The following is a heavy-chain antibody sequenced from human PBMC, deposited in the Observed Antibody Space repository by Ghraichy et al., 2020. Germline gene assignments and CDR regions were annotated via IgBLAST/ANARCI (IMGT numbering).Heavy chain of an antibody. CDR2: IYHSGST. D-gene: IGHD2-2*01. J-gene: IGHJ2*01. Sequence: SETLSLTCTVSGYSISSGYYWGWIRQPPGKGLEWIGSIYHSGSTYYNPSLKSRVTISVDTSKNQFSLKLSSVTAADTAVYYCARDVGYCSSTSCYPERYFDLWGRGTLVTVSS. V-gene: IGHV4-38-2*02. CDR3: ARDVGYCSSTSCYPERYFDL. CDR1: GYSISSGYY.